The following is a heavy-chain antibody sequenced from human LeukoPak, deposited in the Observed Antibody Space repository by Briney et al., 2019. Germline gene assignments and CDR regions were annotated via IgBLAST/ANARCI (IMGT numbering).Heavy chain of an antibody. Sequence: GASVKVSCKASGYTFTGYYMHWVRQAPGQGLEWMGIINPSGGSTSYAQKFQGRVTMTRDTSTSTVYMELSSLRSEDTAVYYCASSLDPMVRGVISPPLDYWGQGTLVTVSS. J-gene: IGHJ4*02. CDR1: GYTFTGYY. CDR2: INPSGGST. V-gene: IGHV1-46*01. D-gene: IGHD3-10*01. CDR3: ASSLDPMVRGVISPPLDY.